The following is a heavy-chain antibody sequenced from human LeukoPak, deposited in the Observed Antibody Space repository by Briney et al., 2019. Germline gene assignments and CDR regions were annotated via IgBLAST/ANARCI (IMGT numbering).Heavy chain of an antibody. CDR1: AFTFSDYW. J-gene: IGHJ4*02. D-gene: IGHD6-19*01. Sequence: GGSLRLSCSASAFTFSDYWMEWIPQTPAKGLLWVLRISGHVRSTNYEASVKVRFTISRANAENTLYVQINSPRADDAAVYYCVRGSNGSFGFDYWGGGTLLAVSS. CDR3: VRGSNGSFGFDY. V-gene: IGHV3-74*01. CDR2: ISGHVRST.